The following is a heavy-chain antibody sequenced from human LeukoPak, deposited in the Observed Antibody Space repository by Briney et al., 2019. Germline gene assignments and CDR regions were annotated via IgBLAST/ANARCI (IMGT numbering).Heavy chain of an antibody. V-gene: IGHV3-43*02. J-gene: IGHJ5*02. Sequence: PGGSLRLSCAASGFTFDDYAMHWVRQAPGKGLEWVSLISGDGGSTYYADSVKGRFTISRDNSKNSLYLQMNSLKTEDTALYYCAKPGGYYYGTRHWFDPWGQGTLVTISS. CDR3: AKPGGYYYGTRHWFDP. CDR1: GFTFDDYA. D-gene: IGHD3-10*01. CDR2: ISGDGGST.